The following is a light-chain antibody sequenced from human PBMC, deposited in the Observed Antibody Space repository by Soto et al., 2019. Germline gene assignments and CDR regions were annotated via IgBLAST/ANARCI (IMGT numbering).Light chain of an antibody. V-gene: IGKV3-15*01. CDR2: GAS. J-gene: IGKJ1*01. Sequence: EMIMKNSPATLSGSPVEVATLSCMASQSVSSNLAWYQQKPGQAPRLLIYGASTRATGIPARFSGSGSGTEFTLTISSLQSEDFAVYYCQQYNNWPRTFGQGTKVDIK. CDR1: QSVSSN. CDR3: QQYNNWPRT.